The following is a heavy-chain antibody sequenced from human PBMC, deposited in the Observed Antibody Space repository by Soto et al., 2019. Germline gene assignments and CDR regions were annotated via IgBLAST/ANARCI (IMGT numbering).Heavy chain of an antibody. CDR2: IYQIGYT. Sequence: QLQLQESGSGLVKPSQTLSLTCAVSGGSISSAGYSWSWIRQPPGKGLEWLGYIYQIGYTYYNPPLNSRVTISVDRSKDHFSLKLSSVNDADPAVYYCVRGSTGDDVLDIWGRGTMVTVSS. CDR3: VRGSTGDDVLDI. CDR1: GGSISSAGYS. D-gene: IGHD2-8*02. V-gene: IGHV4-30-2*01. J-gene: IGHJ3*02.